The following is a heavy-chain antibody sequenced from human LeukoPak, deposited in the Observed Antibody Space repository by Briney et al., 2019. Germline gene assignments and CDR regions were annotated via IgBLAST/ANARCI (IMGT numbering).Heavy chain of an antibody. D-gene: IGHD4-23*01. Sequence: PGGSLSPSCAASGLTVSSYMSWVRQAPGKGLEWVSVIYSGGSIYYADSVKGRFTISRDKSKNTLYLQMNSLRAEDTAVYYCARPPYGGFDYWGSGTRVTVSS. J-gene: IGHJ4*02. CDR2: IYSGGSI. CDR3: ARPPYGGFDY. V-gene: IGHV3-66*04. CDR1: GLTVSSY.